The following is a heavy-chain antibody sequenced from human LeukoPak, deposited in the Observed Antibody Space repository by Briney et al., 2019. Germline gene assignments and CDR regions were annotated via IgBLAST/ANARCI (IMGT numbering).Heavy chain of an antibody. D-gene: IGHD6-19*01. Sequence: ESLKISCKGSGYSFTSYWISWVRQMPGKGLEWMGRIDPSDSYTNYSPSFQGHVTISADKSISTAYLQWSSLEASDTAMYYCAMARSRVAGLRYFHHWGQGTLVTVSS. CDR3: AMARSRVAGLRYFHH. J-gene: IGHJ1*01. V-gene: IGHV5-10-1*01. CDR1: GYSFTSYW. CDR2: IDPSDSYT.